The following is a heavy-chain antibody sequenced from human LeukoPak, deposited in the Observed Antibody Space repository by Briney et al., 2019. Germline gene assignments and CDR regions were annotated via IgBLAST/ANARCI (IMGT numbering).Heavy chain of an antibody. J-gene: IGHJ6*03. CDR2: IKQDGSEK. Sequence: PGGSLRLSCAASGLTFSSYWMSWVRQAPGKGLEWVANIKQDGSEKYYVDSVKGRFTISRDNAKNSLYLQMNSLRAEDTAVYYCARDLGVVIAHYYYYYMDVWGKGTTVTVSS. V-gene: IGHV3-7*01. D-gene: IGHD3-22*01. CDR1: GLTFSSYW. CDR3: ARDLGVVIAHYYYYYMDV.